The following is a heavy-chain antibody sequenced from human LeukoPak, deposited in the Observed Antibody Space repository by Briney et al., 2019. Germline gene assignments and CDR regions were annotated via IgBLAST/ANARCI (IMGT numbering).Heavy chain of an antibody. CDR3: ATSAGRGYSYGSAPYFGY. CDR2: FDPEDGET. D-gene: IGHD5-18*01. CDR1: GYTLTELS. Sequence: ASVKVSCMVSGYTLTELSMHWVRQAPGKGLEWMGGFDPEDGETIYAQKFQGRVTMTEDTSTDTAYMELSSLRSEDTAVYYCATSAGRGYSYGSAPYFGYWGQGTLVTVSS. J-gene: IGHJ4*02. V-gene: IGHV1-24*01.